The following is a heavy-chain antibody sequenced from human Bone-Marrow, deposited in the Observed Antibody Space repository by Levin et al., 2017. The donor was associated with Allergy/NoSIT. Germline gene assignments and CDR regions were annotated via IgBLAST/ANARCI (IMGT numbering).Heavy chain of an antibody. Sequence: GGPLRLSCKASGYTFTGYHIHWVRQAPGHGLEWMGWVNPHTGGTNYAQNFQGRVTMTRDTSISTAYLELNSLRSDDTAVYYCARDRGTPALGFDPWGQGTLVTVSS. V-gene: IGHV1-2*02. CDR2: VNPHTGGT. CDR1: GYTFTGYH. D-gene: IGHD2-2*01. J-gene: IGHJ5*02. CDR3: ARDRGTPALGFDP.